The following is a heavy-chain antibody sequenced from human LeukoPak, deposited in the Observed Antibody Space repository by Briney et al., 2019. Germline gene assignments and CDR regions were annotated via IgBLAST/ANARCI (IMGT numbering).Heavy chain of an antibody. J-gene: IGHJ4*02. D-gene: IGHD2-8*02. Sequence: ASVKVSCKASGYTFTSYGISWVRQAPGQGLEWMGWISAYNGNTNYAQKLQGRVTMTTDTSTSTAYMELRSLRSDDTAVYYCARGRVPVRVKKGLYFDYWGQGTLVTVSS. V-gene: IGHV1-18*01. CDR1: GYTFTSYG. CDR3: ARGRVPVRVKKGLYFDY. CDR2: ISAYNGNT.